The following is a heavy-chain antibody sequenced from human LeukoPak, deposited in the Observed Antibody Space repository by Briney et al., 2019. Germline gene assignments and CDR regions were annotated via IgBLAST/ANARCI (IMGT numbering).Heavy chain of an antibody. D-gene: IGHD5-12*01. V-gene: IGHV3-30*18. CDR1: GFTFSSYG. Sequence: PGGSLRLSCAASGFTFSSYGMHWVRQAPGKGLEWVAVISYDGSNKYYADSVKGRFTISRDNSKNTLYLQMNSLRAEDTAVYYCAKGGSAMDIVATIGGGYWGQGTLVTVSS. CDR3: AKGGSAMDIVATIGGGY. CDR2: ISYDGSNK. J-gene: IGHJ4*02.